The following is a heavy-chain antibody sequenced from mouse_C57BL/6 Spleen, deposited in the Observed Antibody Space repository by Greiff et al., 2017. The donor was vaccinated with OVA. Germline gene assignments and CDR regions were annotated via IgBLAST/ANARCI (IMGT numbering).Heavy chain of an antibody. CDR3: AKGDAMDY. CDR1: GYTFPLSF. D-gene: IGHD3-3*01. CDR2: INPSSGYT. Sequence: QVQLQQSGAELAKPGASVTLSCTASGYTFPLSFMHWVKQRPGQGLEWIGYINPSSGYTKYNQKFKDKATLTADKSSSTAYMQLSSLTYEDSAVYYCAKGDAMDYWGQGTSVTVSS. V-gene: IGHV1-7*01. J-gene: IGHJ4*01.